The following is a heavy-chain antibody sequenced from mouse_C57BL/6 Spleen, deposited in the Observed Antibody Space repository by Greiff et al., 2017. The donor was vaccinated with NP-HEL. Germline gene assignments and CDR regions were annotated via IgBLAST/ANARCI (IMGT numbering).Heavy chain of an antibody. CDR1: GYTFTSYW. Sequence: QVQLQQPGAELVRPGSSVKLSCKASGYTFTSYWMDWVKQRPGQGLEWIGNIYPSDSETHYNQKFKDKATLTVDKSSSTAYMQLSSLTSEDSAVYYCARGGLLRYLDYWGQGTTLTVSS. D-gene: IGHD1-1*01. CDR2: IYPSDSET. V-gene: IGHV1-61*01. CDR3: ARGGLLRYLDY. J-gene: IGHJ2*01.